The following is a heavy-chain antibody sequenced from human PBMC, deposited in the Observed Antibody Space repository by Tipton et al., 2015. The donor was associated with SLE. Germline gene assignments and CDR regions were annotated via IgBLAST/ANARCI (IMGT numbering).Heavy chain of an antibody. Sequence: VQSGGGLLSCTASGFTFDDYTMHWVRQPPGKGLEWVSLITWDGYSYFAESVKGRFTISRDNTKNLVYLQMKSLRADDTAIYHCAKSRGGSGTYYDYWGQGTLVTVSS. J-gene: IGHJ4*02. CDR3: AKSRGGSGTYYDY. D-gene: IGHD3-10*01. CDR1: GFTFDDYT. CDR2: ITWDGYS. V-gene: IGHV3-43*01.